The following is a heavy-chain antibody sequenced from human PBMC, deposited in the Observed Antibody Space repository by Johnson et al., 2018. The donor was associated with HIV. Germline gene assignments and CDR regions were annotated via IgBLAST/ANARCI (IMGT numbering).Heavy chain of an antibody. CDR2: IKQDGSEK. CDR3: ARAGYSREWYGDCADL. CDR1: GFTFSTYG. J-gene: IGHJ3*01. V-gene: IGHV3-7*03. Sequence: VQLVESGGGVVQPGRSLRLSCAASGFTFSTYGMHWVRQAPGKGLEWVANIKQDGSEKYYVDSVKGRFTISRDNAKNSLHLQMNSLRVEDTAFYYCARAGYSREWYGDCADLWGQGTMVTVSS. D-gene: IGHD6-19*01.